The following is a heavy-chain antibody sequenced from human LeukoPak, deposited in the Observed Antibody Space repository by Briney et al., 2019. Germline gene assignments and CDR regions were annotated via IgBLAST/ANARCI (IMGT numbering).Heavy chain of an antibody. CDR3: ARARGYSYGYGWFDP. Sequence: GASVKVSCKASGGTFSSYAISWVRQAPGQGLEWMGRIIPILGIANYAQKFQGRVTITADKSTSTAYMELSSLRSKDTAVYYCARARGYSYGYGWFDPWGQGTLVTVSS. CDR2: IIPILGIA. D-gene: IGHD5-18*01. J-gene: IGHJ5*02. CDR1: GGTFSSYA. V-gene: IGHV1-69*04.